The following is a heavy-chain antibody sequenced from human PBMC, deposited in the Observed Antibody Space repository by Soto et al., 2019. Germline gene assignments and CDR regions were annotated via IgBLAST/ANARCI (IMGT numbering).Heavy chain of an antibody. D-gene: IGHD3-22*01. CDR3: ARGRLVAYYFDY. Sequence: PSETLSLTCTVSGDSISTYYWSWIRQPPGKGLEWIGYIYYSGSTNYSPSLKSRVTISVDTSKNQFSLKLSSATAADTAVYYCARGRLVAYYFDYWGQGTLVTVSS. CDR2: IYYSGST. V-gene: IGHV4-59*01. CDR1: GDSISTYY. J-gene: IGHJ4*02.